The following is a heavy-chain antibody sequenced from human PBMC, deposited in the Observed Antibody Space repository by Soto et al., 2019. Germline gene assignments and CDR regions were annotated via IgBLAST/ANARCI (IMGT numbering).Heavy chain of an antibody. D-gene: IGHD2-15*01. CDR2: VSASGSIT. Sequence: EVQVLESGGGLVQPGGSLRLSCAASGFTFSSYDMSWVRQAPGKGLEWVSGVSASGSITSYADSAKGRFTISRDNAKNTVFLQMSSLRAEDTAVYFCAKGDCSGGRCYRGFAYWGQGTLLTVSS. CDR3: AKGDCSGGRCYRGFAY. V-gene: IGHV3-23*01. CDR1: GFTFSSYD. J-gene: IGHJ4*02.